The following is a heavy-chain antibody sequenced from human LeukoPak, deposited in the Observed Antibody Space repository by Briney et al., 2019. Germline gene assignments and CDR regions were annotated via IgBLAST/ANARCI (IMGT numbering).Heavy chain of an antibody. J-gene: IGHJ4*02. Sequence: PGGSLRLSCAASGFTFSSYGMHWVRQAPGKGLEWVAFIRYDGSNKYYADSVKGRFTISRDNSKNTLYLQMNSLRAEDTAVYYCAKEVLLLEWLLRYYFDYWGQGTLVTVSS. D-gene: IGHD3-3*01. CDR3: AKEVLLLEWLLRYYFDY. CDR2: IRYDGSNK. CDR1: GFTFSSYG. V-gene: IGHV3-30*02.